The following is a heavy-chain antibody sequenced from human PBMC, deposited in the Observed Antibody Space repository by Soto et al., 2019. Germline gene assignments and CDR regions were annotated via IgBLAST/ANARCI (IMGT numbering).Heavy chain of an antibody. D-gene: IGHD3-22*01. CDR3: AKALDYYYDSSGYYVKDY. J-gene: IGHJ4*02. CDR2: ISGSGGST. CDR1: GFPFTNYA. Sequence: GGSLRLSCATSGFPFTNYAMSWVRQAPGKGLEWVSAISGSGGSTYYADSVKGRFTISRDNSKNTLYLQMNSLRAEDTAVYYCAKALDYYYDSSGYYVKDYWGQGTLVTVSS. V-gene: IGHV3-23*01.